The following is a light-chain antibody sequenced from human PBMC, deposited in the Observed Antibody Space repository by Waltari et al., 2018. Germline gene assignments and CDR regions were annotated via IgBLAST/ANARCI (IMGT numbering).Light chain of an antibody. CDR2: EVT. CDR3: ISYAGSDNLV. Sequence: QSALTQPPSASGSPGQSVTISCTGISSAVGGYPYVSWYQQHPGKAPKLMIYEVTRRPSGVPDRFSGSKSGNTASLTVSGLQADDEADYYCISYAGSDNLVFGGGTKLTVL. J-gene: IGLJ2*01. V-gene: IGLV2-8*01. CDR1: SSAVGGYPY.